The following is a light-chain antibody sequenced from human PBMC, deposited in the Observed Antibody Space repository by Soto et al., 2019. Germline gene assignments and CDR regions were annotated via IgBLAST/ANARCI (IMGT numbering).Light chain of an antibody. Sequence: QSALTQPASVSGSPGQSITISCTGTSSDVGGYNSVSWYQQHPGKAPKLVTYEVTNRPSGISNRFSGSKSGNTASLTISGLQAEDEADYYCSSYTSSSTRVFGTGTKVTVL. V-gene: IGLV2-14*01. CDR2: EVT. J-gene: IGLJ1*01. CDR1: SSDVGGYNS. CDR3: SSYTSSSTRV.